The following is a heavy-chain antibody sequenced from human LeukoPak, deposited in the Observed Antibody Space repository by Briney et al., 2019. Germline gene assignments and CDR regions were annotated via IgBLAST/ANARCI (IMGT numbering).Heavy chain of an antibody. CDR3: AKAGGWGSRSFPYYYYYMDV. CDR1: GFTFSNYA. CDR2: ISGSGDST. J-gene: IGHJ6*03. Sequence: GGSLRLSCAASGFTFSNYAMHWVRQAPGRGLEWVSAISGSGDSTHYADSVKGQFTISRDNSKNTLYLQMNSLRAEDTAVYYCAKAGGWGSRSFPYYYYYMDVWGKGTTVTVSS. V-gene: IGHV3-23*01. D-gene: IGHD6-6*01.